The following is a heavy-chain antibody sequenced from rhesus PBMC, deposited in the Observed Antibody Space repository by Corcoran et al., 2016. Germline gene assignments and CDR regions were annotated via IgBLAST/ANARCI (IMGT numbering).Heavy chain of an antibody. Sequence: QVQLQESGPGLVKPSETLSLTCAVSGGSISGGYGWSWIRQPPGKGLEWIGHIFVSIWSTYYNPSLKSRVTISTDTSKNQFSLKLSSVTAADTAVYYCARGWRQLEIVFDYWGQGVLVTVSS. J-gene: IGHJ4*01. D-gene: IGHD6-25*01. V-gene: IGHV4S7*01. CDR2: IFVSIWST. CDR1: GGSISGGYG. CDR3: ARGWRQLEIVFDY.